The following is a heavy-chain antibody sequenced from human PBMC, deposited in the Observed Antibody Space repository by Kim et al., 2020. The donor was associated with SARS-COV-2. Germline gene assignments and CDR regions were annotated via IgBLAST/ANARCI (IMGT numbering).Heavy chain of an antibody. Sequence: DYTVSVRSRITTNSDTSKTQFALQLNSVTPEDTAVYYCARDTPGQKGFDIWGQGTMVTVSS. J-gene: IGHJ3*02. CDR3: ARDTPGQKGFDI. V-gene: IGHV6-1*01.